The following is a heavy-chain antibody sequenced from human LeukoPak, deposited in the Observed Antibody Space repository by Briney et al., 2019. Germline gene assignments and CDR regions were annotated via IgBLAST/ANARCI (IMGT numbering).Heavy chain of an antibody. CDR3: AGAPISGAAAGTFDY. CDR2: IHHSGST. CDR1: GYSISSGYY. D-gene: IGHD6-13*01. J-gene: IGHJ4*02. V-gene: IGHV4-38-2*02. Sequence: SETLSLTCTVSGYSISSGYYWGWIRQPPGKGLEWIGSIHHSGSTYYDPSLKSRVTISVDTSKNHFSLNLNSVTAADTAVYYCAGAPISGAAAGTFDYWGQGTLVTVSS.